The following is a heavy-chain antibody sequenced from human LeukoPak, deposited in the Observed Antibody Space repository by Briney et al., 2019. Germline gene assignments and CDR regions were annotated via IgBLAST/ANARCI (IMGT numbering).Heavy chain of an antibody. CDR3: ARSVGAAAHFDY. D-gene: IGHD6-13*01. V-gene: IGHV4-59*08. CDR2: IYYSGST. Sequence: PSETLSLTCTVSGGSINSYYWSWIRQPPGKGLEWIGYIYYSGSTNYNPSLKSRVTMSLDTSKNQFSLNLSSVTAADTAVFYCARSVGAAAHFDYWGQGTLVTVSP. J-gene: IGHJ4*02. CDR1: GGSINSYY.